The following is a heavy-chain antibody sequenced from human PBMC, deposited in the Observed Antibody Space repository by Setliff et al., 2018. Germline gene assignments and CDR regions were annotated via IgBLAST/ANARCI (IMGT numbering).Heavy chain of an antibody. Sequence: SETLSLTCTVSDVSISSSSFYWAWIRQPPGKGLEWIGSIYYSGSTYYNPSLTSRVTISVDTSNNQFSLKLSSVTAADTAVYYCARGPPRIVVPSTKAWFDPWGQGTLVTVSS. V-gene: IGHV4-39*01. CDR3: ARGPPRIVVPSTKAWFDP. CDR2: IYYSGST. J-gene: IGHJ5*02. CDR1: DVSISSSSFY. D-gene: IGHD2-2*01.